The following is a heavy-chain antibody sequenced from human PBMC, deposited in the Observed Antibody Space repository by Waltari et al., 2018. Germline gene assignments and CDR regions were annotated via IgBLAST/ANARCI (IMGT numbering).Heavy chain of an antibody. V-gene: IGHV1-69*04. CDR1: GGTFSSYA. CDR3: ARDSMSGYYDILTGYQHYYYGMDV. Sequence: QVQLVQSGAEVKKPGSSVKVSCKASGGTFSSYAISWVRQAPGQGLEWMGRIIPILGIANYAQKFQGRVTITADKSTSTAYMELSSLRSEDTAVYYCARDSMSGYYDILTGYQHYYYGMDVWGQGTTVTVSS. J-gene: IGHJ6*02. D-gene: IGHD3-9*01. CDR2: IIPILGIA.